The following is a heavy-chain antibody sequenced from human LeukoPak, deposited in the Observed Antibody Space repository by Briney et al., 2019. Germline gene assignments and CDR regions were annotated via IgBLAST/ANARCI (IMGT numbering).Heavy chain of an antibody. CDR3: ARIRVNALDI. CDR1: GGSFSGYY. Sequence: SSETLSLTCAVYGGSFSGYYWSCIRQPPGKGLEWIGEINHSGSTNYNPSLKSRVTMSVDTSKNQFSLKLSSVTAADTAVYYCARIRVNALDIWGQGTMVTVSS. D-gene: IGHD3-10*01. V-gene: IGHV4-34*01. J-gene: IGHJ3*02. CDR2: INHSGST.